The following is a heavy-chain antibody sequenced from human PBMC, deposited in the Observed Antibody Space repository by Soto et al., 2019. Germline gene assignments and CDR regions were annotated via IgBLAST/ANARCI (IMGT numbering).Heavy chain of an antibody. D-gene: IGHD3-10*01. CDR1: GGSIRSGDYY. CDR3: ATGPNYYNSARGWFDP. Sequence: SETLSLTCTVSGGSIRSGDYYWSWIRQPPGKGLEWIGYIYYSGSTYYNPSLKSRVTISVDTSKNQFSLKLGSVTAADTAVYYCATGPNYYNSARGWFDPWGQGTLVTVSS. J-gene: IGHJ5*02. V-gene: IGHV4-30-4*01. CDR2: IYYSGST.